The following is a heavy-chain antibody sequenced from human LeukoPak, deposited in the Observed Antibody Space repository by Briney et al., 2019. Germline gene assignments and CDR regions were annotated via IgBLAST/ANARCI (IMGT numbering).Heavy chain of an antibody. Sequence: ASVKVSCKASGYTFSNYGISWVRQAAGQGLEWMGWISAYNGDSNYVQKFQGRVTMTTDTSTRTAYMELRSLRSDDTAVYYCARYGIGYYDSSGYRNFDYWGQGTLVTVSS. V-gene: IGHV1-18*01. CDR1: GYTFSNYG. CDR2: ISAYNGDS. J-gene: IGHJ4*02. D-gene: IGHD3-22*01. CDR3: ARYGIGYYDSSGYRNFDY.